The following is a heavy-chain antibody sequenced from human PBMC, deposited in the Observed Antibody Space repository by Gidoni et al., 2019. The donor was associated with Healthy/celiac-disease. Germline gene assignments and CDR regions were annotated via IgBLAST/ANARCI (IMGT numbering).Heavy chain of an antibody. CDR1: GGTFSSYA. CDR2: IIPSFGTA. D-gene: IGHD3-22*01. J-gene: IGHJ1*01. CDR3: ASTLYDSSGYYLYCQH. Sequence: QVQLLQSGAEVKQPGSSVKVSCKASGGTFSSYAISWVRQAPGQGLEWMGGIIPSFGTANYAKKFQGRVTITADESTSTAYMELSSLRSEDTAVYYCASTLYDSSGYYLYCQHWGQGTLVTVSS. V-gene: IGHV1-69*01.